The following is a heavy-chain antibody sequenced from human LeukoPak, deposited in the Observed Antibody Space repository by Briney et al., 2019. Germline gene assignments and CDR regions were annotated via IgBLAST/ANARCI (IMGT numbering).Heavy chain of an antibody. J-gene: IGHJ3*02. Sequence: AGGSLRLSCAASGFTFSSYGMHWVRQAPGKGLEWVAFIRYDGSNKYYADSVKGRFTISRDNSKNTLHLQMNSLRAEDTAVYYCATSLRYCSSSSCYDAFDIWGQGTMVTVSS. CDR1: GFTFSSYG. CDR3: ATSLRYCSSSSCYDAFDI. V-gene: IGHV3-30*02. D-gene: IGHD2-2*01. CDR2: IRYDGSNK.